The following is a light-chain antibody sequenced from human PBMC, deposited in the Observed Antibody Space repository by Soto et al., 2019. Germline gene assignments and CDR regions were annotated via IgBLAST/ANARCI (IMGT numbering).Light chain of an antibody. J-gene: IGLJ2*01. V-gene: IGLV1-47*01. CDR2: GNN. CDR3: AAKDDSLTGHVV. CDR1: SSNIGSNS. Sequence: QAVPTQPPSASGTPGQRVTISCSGSSSNIGSNSVYWYQKLPGTAPKLLISGNNQRPSGVPDRFSGSKSDTSASLSISGLRSEDEAAYYCAAKDDSLTGHVVFGGGTKLTVL.